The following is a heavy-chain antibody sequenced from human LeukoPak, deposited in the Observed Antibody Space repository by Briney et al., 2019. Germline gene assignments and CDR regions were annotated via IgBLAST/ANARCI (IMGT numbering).Heavy chain of an antibody. V-gene: IGHV4-59*11. D-gene: IGHD5-18*01. CDR2: LFDSVNT. CDR3: ATIKRGSIFGYFDF. J-gene: IGHJ4*02. Sequence: SETLSLTCTVSGGSISSHYWSWIRQPPGKGLEWIAYLFDSVNTKDNPSLQSRLTLSADTSKNQFSLRLSPVTAADTAVYYCATIKRGSIFGYFDFWGQGIKVTVSS. CDR1: GGSISSHY.